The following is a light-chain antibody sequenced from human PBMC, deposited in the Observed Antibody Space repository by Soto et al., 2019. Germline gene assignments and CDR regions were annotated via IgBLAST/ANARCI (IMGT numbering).Light chain of an antibody. CDR1: QSVSSK. CDR3: QQYNAYPNT. V-gene: IGKV3-15*01. Sequence: ETVMTQSPATLSVSPGERATLSCRASQSVSSKLAWYQQKPGQAPRLLIYGASTRATGIPARFSGSGSGTEFTLSISSLQSEDFAVYYCQQYNAYPNTFGGGTRVEI. CDR2: GAS. J-gene: IGKJ4*01.